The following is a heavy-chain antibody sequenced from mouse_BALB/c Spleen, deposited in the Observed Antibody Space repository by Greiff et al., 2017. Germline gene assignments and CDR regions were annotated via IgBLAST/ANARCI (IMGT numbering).Heavy chain of an antibody. CDR2: ISSGGSYT. J-gene: IGHJ3*01. D-gene: IGHD1-1*01. Sequence: EVKVVESGGGLVKPGGSLKLSCAASGFTFSSYAMSWVRQSPEKRLEWVAEISSGGSYTYYPDTVTGRFTISRDNAKNTLYLEMSSLRSEDTAMYYCARDSTTVVAKDWFAYWGQGTLVTVSA. CDR3: ARDSTTVVAKDWFAY. V-gene: IGHV5-9-4*01. CDR1: GFTFSSYA.